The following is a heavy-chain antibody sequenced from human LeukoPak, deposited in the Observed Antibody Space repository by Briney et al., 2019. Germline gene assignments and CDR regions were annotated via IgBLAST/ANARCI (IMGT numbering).Heavy chain of an antibody. CDR2: ISAYNGNT. CDR1: GYTFTSYG. V-gene: IGHV1-18*01. J-gene: IGHJ5*02. CDR3: AREYYYDSSEGWFDR. Sequence: ASVKVSCKASGYTFTSYGISWVRQASGQGLEWMGWISAYNGNTNYAQKLQGRVTMTTDTSTSTVYMELRSLRSDDTAVYYCAREYYYDSSEGWFDRWGQGTLVTVSS. D-gene: IGHD3-22*01.